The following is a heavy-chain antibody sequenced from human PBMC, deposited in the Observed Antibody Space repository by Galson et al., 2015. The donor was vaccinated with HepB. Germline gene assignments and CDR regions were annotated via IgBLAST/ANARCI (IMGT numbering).Heavy chain of an antibody. Sequence: SVKVSCKASGYTFTSYYMHWVRQAPGQGLEWMGIINPSGGSTSYAQKLQGRVTMTRDTSTSTVYMELSSLRSEDTAVYYCARGHYGNIAVAGNGWFDPWGQGTLVTVSS. CDR3: ARGHYGNIAVAGNGWFDP. CDR1: GYTFTSYY. CDR2: INPSGGST. D-gene: IGHD6-19*01. V-gene: IGHV1-46*04. J-gene: IGHJ5*02.